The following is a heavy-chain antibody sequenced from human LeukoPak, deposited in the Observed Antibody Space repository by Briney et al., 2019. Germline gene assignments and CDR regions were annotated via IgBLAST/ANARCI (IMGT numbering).Heavy chain of an antibody. CDR2: ISSSGSTI. D-gene: IGHD4-23*01. Sequence: GGSLRLSCAASGFTFSDYYMSWIRQAPGKGLEWVSYISSSGSTIYYADSVKGRFTIPRDNAKNSLYLQMNSLRAEDTAVYYCAREGMTTVVTIDYWGQGTLVTVSS. CDR1: GFTFSDYY. V-gene: IGHV3-11*01. CDR3: AREGMTTVVTIDY. J-gene: IGHJ4*02.